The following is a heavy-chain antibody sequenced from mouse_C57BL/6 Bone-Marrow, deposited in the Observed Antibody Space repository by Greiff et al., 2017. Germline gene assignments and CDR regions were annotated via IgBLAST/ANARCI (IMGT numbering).Heavy chain of an antibody. J-gene: IGHJ4*01. D-gene: IGHD2-12*01. V-gene: IGHV2-4*01. CDR2: IWSGGST. CDR3: AKRVTTCYYAMDY. CDR1: GFSLTSYG. Sequence: QVQLKESGPGLVQPSQSLSITCTVSGFSLTSYGVHWVRQPPGKGLEWLGVIWSGGSTDYNAAFISRLSISKDNSKSQVFFKMNSLQADDTAIYYCAKRVTTCYYAMDYWGQGTSVTVSS.